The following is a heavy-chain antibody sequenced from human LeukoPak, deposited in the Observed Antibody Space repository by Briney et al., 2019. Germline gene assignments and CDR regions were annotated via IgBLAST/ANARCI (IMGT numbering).Heavy chain of an antibody. CDR2: ISSSSSYT. V-gene: IGHV3-11*05. J-gene: IGHJ3*02. CDR1: GFTFSDYY. Sequence: GGSLRLSCAASGFTFSDYYMSWIRQAPGKGLEWVSYISSSSSYTYYADSVKGRFTISRDNSKNTLYLHMSSLSAEDTAVYYCAKEMGYGSGTTYYSVAFDIWGQGTMVTVSS. D-gene: IGHD2-2*01. CDR3: AKEMGYGSGTTYYSVAFDI.